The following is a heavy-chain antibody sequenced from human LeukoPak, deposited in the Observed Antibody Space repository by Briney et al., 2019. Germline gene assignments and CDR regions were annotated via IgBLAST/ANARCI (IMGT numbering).Heavy chain of an antibody. CDR2: ISWNSCNT. D-gene: IGHD1-1*01. CDR1: GFTFDDYA. J-gene: IGHJ6*03. Sequence: GGSLRLSCAASGFTFDDYAMHWVRQAPGKGLEWVSGISWNSCNTGQADYVKGRFTISRDNAKKSLYLQTNSLRTEDTALYYCAKGPRGSWNDGEGFYMDVWGKGTTVTVSS. V-gene: IGHV3-9*01. CDR3: AKGPRGSWNDGEGFYMDV.